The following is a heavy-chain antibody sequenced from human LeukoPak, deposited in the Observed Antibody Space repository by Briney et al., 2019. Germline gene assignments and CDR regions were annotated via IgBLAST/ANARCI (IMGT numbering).Heavy chain of an antibody. Sequence: GGSLRLSCTASKFYFSTYDMNWVRQVPGKGLEWVSYIDSCASTTYYAGSVQGRFTVSRDNAKNSLYSQMTSLRVEDTAFYYCASAHGGSGYDRPFDYWGQGTLVTVSS. CDR2: IDSCASTT. CDR3: ASAHGGSGYDRPFDY. CDR1: KFYFSTYD. D-gene: IGHD5-12*01. J-gene: IGHJ4*02. V-gene: IGHV3-48*03.